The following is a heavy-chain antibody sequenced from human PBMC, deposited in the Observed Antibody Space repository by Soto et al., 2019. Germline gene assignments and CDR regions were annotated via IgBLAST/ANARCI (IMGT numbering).Heavy chain of an antibody. CDR2: ISYSGST. V-gene: IGHV4-30-4*01. J-gene: IGHJ6*02. CDR3: AREVNNYYGMDV. Sequence: QVQLQESGPGLVKPSQTLSLTCSISGASISSDDYYWSWFRQPQGKGLEWIGYISYSGSTYYNPSLKSRITISVDTSKTQFSLILSSVTAADTAVFYCAREVNNYYGMDVWGQGTTVTVSS. CDR1: GASISSDDYY.